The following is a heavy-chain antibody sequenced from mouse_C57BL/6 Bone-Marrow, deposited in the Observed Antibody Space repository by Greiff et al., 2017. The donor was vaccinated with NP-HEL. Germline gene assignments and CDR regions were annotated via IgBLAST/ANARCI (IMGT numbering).Heavy chain of an antibody. D-gene: IGHD2-1*01. CDR1: GFNIKDDY. Sequence: VQLQQSGAELVRPGASVKLSCTASGFNIKDDYMHWVKQRPEQGLEWIGWIDPENGDTEYASKFQGKATITADTSSNTAYLQLSSLTSEDTAVYYCSSNYGNYEPDWFAYWGQGTLVTVSA. J-gene: IGHJ3*01. V-gene: IGHV14-4*01. CDR3: SSNYGNYEPDWFAY. CDR2: IDPENGDT.